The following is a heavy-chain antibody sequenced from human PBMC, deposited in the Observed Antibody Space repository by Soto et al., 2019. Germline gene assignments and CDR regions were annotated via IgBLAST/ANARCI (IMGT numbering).Heavy chain of an antibody. CDR2: INAGNGNT. J-gene: IGHJ4*02. CDR1: GYTFTSYA. V-gene: IGHV1-3*01. CDR3: ARDLRRLYSSGIAPGY. Sequence: ASVKVSCKASGYTFTSYAMHWVRQAPGQRLEWMGWINAGNGNTKYSQKFQGRVTITRDTSASTAYMELSSLRSEDTAVYYCARDLRRLYSSGIAPGYWGQGTLVTVPQ. D-gene: IGHD6-19*01.